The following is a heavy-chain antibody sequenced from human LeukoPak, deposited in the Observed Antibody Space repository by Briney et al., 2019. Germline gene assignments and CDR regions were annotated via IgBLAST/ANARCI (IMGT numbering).Heavy chain of an antibody. CDR2: ISGSGYST. Sequence: GGSLRLSCAASGFTFSSYAMSWVRQAPGKGLEWVSAISGSGYSTYYADSVKGRFTISRDNAKNSLYLQMNSLRAEDTAVYYCARVSPLWTLGYWGQGTLVTVSS. D-gene: IGHD2-21*01. CDR3: ARVSPLWTLGY. V-gene: IGHV3-23*01. J-gene: IGHJ4*02. CDR1: GFTFSSYA.